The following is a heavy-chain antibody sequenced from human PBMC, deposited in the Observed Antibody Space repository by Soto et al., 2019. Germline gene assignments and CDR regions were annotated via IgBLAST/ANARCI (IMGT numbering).Heavy chain of an antibody. Sequence: GGSLRLSCAASGFTFSTYWMSLVRQAPGKGLEWVANIKQDGGKKCYVDSVKGRFTISRDNAKNSLYLQMNSLRAEDTAVYYCARGARTFDYWGQGTLVTVSS. V-gene: IGHV3-7*01. CDR1: GFTFSTYW. CDR2: IKQDGGKK. CDR3: ARGARTFDY. J-gene: IGHJ4*02.